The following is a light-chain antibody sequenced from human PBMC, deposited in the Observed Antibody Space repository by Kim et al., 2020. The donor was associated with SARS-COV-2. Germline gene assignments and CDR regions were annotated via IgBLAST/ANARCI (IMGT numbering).Light chain of an antibody. CDR3: QQYGTYPPWT. CDR2: KAS. Sequence: SVGDSVNITCRASQSITNFLAWYQHKPGKAPKLLIYKASILESGVPSRFSGSGSGTQFTLTINSLQPDDFATYFCQQYGTYPPWTFGQGTKVDIK. J-gene: IGKJ1*01. CDR1: QSITNF. V-gene: IGKV1-5*03.